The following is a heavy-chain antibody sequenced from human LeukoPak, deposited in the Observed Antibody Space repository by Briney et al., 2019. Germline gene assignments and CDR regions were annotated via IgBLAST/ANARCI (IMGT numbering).Heavy chain of an antibody. Sequence: SETQSLPCTVSGASITSSYWSWIRQPPGRGLEWIGYVYYSGNTNFNPSLKSRVTLSVDMSKNQFSLKLNPVTAADTAIYYCARGYYDSRGYSNAFDIWGQGAMVTVSS. V-gene: IGHV4-59*01. CDR3: ARGYYDSRGYSNAFDI. J-gene: IGHJ3*02. CDR1: GASITSSY. D-gene: IGHD3-22*01. CDR2: VYYSGNT.